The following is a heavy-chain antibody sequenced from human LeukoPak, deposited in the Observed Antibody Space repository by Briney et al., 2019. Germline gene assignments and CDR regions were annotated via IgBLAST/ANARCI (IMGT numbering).Heavy chain of an antibody. J-gene: IGHJ5*02. CDR3: ARGRWLQYET. Sequence: KTSETLSFTCGVYGESFSGDYWSWIRQPPGKGLEWIGEINQSGSTNYIPSLKSRVTISVDTSKNQFSLKLISVTAADTAVYYCARGRWLQYETWGQGTLVTVSS. CDR1: GESFSGDY. V-gene: IGHV4-34*01. D-gene: IGHD5-24*01. CDR2: INQSGST.